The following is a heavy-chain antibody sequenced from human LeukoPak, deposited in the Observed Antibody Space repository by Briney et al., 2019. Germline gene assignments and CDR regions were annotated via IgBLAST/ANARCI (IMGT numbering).Heavy chain of an antibody. CDR3: ARDRSGWYLTFDY. CDR1: GFSVSRNY. CDR2: IHSGGST. Sequence: PGGSLRLSCAASGFSVSRNYMTWVRQAPGKGLEWVSVIHSGGSTYYADSVKGRFTIPRDDSKNTLYLQMNSLRAEDTAVYYCARDRSGWYLTFDYWGQGTLVTVSS. J-gene: IGHJ4*02. D-gene: IGHD6-19*01. V-gene: IGHV3-53*01.